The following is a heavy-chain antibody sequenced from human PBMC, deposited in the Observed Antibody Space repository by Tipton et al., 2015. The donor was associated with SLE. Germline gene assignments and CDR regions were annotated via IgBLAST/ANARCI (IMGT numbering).Heavy chain of an antibody. Sequence: SLRLSCAASGFSFSDYAMSWVRQAPGKGLEWVSGISWNGGSTVYADSVRGRFTISRDNAKNSLYLQMNSLRSEDTALYYCAKDMSQRGYDFWSGRWAFDSWGQGTLVTVSS. CDR1: GFSFSDYA. D-gene: IGHD3-3*01. J-gene: IGHJ4*02. V-gene: IGHV3-9*01. CDR2: ISWNGGST. CDR3: AKDMSQRGYDFWSGRWAFDS.